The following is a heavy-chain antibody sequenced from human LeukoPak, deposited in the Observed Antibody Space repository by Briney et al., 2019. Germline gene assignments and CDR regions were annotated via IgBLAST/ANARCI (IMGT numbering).Heavy chain of an antibody. V-gene: IGHV3-33*08. D-gene: IGHD1-1*01. J-gene: IGHJ4*02. CDR1: GFTFDDYA. CDR3: ARENWDY. CDR2: IWYDGSNK. Sequence: PDRSLRLSCAASGFTFDDYAMHWVRQAPGKGLEWVAVIWYDGSNKYYADSVKGRFTISRDNSKNTLYLQMNSLRAEDTAVYYCARENWDYWGQGTLVTVSS.